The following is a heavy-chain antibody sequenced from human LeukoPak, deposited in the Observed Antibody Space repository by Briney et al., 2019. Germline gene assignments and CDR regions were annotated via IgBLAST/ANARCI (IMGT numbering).Heavy chain of an antibody. J-gene: IGHJ6*03. Sequence: NPSETLSLTCRVSGGSISSESYYWTWIRQPPGKGLEWIGSVHYSGNTYYMPSLNNRVTIFTYMSQNYFSLTLTSVTAADTAVYYCARARCSSTSCYKVLTQYYYYYYMDVWGKGTTVTVSS. CDR3: ARARCSSTSCYKVLTQYYYYYYMDV. CDR1: GGSISSESYY. V-gene: IGHV4-39*02. D-gene: IGHD2-2*02. CDR2: VHYSGNT.